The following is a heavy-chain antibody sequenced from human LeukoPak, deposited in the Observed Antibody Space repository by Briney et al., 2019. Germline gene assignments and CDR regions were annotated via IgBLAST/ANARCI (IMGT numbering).Heavy chain of an antibody. CDR1: GFTFSSYG. Sequence: GRSLRLSCAASGFTFSSYGMHWVRQAPGKGLEWVSYISSSGSTIYYADSVKGRFTISRDNAKNSLYLQMNSLRAEDTAVYYCANRNYYDSSGYYSWGQGTLVTVFS. D-gene: IGHD3-22*01. J-gene: IGHJ4*02. CDR3: ANRNYYDSSGYYS. CDR2: ISSSGSTI. V-gene: IGHV3-48*04.